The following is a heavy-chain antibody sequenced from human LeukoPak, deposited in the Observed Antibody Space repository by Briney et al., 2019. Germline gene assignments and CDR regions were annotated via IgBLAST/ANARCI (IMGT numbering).Heavy chain of an antibody. V-gene: IGHV1-46*01. Sequence: ASVKVPCKASGYTFTSYYMHWVRQAPGQGLEWMGIINPSGGSTSYAQKFQGRVTMTRDTSTSTVYMELSSLRSEDTAVYYCARGQEGLRYRYGMDVWGQGTTVTVSS. D-gene: IGHD4-17*01. CDR3: ARGQEGLRYRYGMDV. CDR2: INPSGGST. J-gene: IGHJ6*02. CDR1: GYTFTSYY.